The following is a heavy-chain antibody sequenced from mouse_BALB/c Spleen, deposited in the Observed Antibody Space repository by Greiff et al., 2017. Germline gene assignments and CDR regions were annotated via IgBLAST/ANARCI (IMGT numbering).Heavy chain of an antibody. D-gene: IGHD1-1*01. CDR2: INPSTGYT. V-gene: IGHV1-7*01. CDR1: GYTFTSYW. CDR3: ATTTVDAMDY. Sequence: VQLQQSGAELAKPGASVKMSCKASGYTFTSYWMHWVKQRPGQGLEWIGYINPSTGYTEYNQKFKDKATLTADKSSSTAYMQLSSLTSEDSAVYYCATTTVDAMDYWGQGTSVTVSS. J-gene: IGHJ4*01.